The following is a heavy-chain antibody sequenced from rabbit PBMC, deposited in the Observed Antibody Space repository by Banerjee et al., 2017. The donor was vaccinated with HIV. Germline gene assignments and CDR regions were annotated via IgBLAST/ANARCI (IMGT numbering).Heavy chain of an antibody. Sequence: QEQLVESGGGLVQPGGCLKLSCKASGIDFNDYGISWVSQPPGKGPVWIAYIYPAFDIRNYANSVKGRFTISSDNAQNTVFLQMTSLTASDTATYFCARAGLGSGWLYSFNLWGPGTLVTVS. CDR3: ARAGLGSGWLYSFNL. V-gene: IGHV1S47*01. D-gene: IGHD4-1*01. CDR2: IYPAFDIR. CDR1: GIDFNDYG. J-gene: IGHJ4*01.